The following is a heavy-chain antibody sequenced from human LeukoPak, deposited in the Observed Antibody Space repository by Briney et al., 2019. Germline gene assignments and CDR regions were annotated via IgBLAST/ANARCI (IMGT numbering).Heavy chain of an antibody. CDR1: GFTFSSYS. V-gene: IGHV3-21*01. D-gene: IGHD3-3*01. J-gene: IGHJ4*02. CDR3: ASSGRNNYDFWSGYYLY. Sequence: GGSLRLSCAASGFTFSSYSMNWVRQAPGKGLEWVSSISSSSSYIYYADSVKGRFTISRDNAKNSLYLQMNSLRAEDTAVHYCASSGRNNYDFWSGYYLYWGQGTLVTVSS. CDR2: ISSSSSYI.